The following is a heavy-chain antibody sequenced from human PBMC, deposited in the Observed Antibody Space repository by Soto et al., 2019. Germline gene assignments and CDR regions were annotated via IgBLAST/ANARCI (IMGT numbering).Heavy chain of an antibody. D-gene: IGHD3-3*01. CDR2: IDHSGYT. Sequence: LSLTCAVYGGSFSGYYWNWIRQPPGKGLEWIGEIDHSGYTNYNPSLKSRVTISVDTSKNQFSLRLTSVTAADTAVYYCARVREWFDPWGQGTLVTVSS. V-gene: IGHV4-34*01. CDR3: ARVREWFDP. CDR1: GGSFSGYY. J-gene: IGHJ5*02.